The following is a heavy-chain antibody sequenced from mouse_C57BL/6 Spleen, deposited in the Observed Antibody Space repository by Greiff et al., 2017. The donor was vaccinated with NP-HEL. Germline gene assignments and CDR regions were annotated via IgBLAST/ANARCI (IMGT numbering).Heavy chain of an antibody. Sequence: QVQLQQSGPERVKPGASVKISCKASGYAFSSSWMNWVKQRPGKGLEWIGRIYPGDGDTNYNGKFKGKATLTADKSSSTAYMQLSSLTSEDSAVYFCANYYGSSWYFDVWGTGTTVTVSS. V-gene: IGHV1-82*01. D-gene: IGHD1-1*01. CDR3: ANYYGSSWYFDV. CDR1: GYAFSSSW. CDR2: IYPGDGDT. J-gene: IGHJ1*03.